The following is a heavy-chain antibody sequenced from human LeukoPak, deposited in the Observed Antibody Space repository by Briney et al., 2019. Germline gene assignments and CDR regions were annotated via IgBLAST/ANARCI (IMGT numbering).Heavy chain of an antibody. Sequence: GGSLRLSCAASGFTFSSSSMSWVRQAPGKGLEWVSALNGSGGITYYADSVKGRFTISRENSKKTLFLQMNSLRAEDTAIYYCAKPPPQYTSGSRWYFDFWGRGTLVTVSS. CDR3: AKPPPQYTSGSRWYFDF. D-gene: IGHD6-19*01. V-gene: IGHV3-23*01. CDR1: GFTFSSSS. CDR2: LNGSGGIT. J-gene: IGHJ2*01.